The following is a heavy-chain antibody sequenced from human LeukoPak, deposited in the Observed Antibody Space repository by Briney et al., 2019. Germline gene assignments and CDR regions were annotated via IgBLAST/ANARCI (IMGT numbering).Heavy chain of an antibody. J-gene: IGHJ4*02. Sequence: ASVKVSCKGSGYTFTGYYMHWVRQAPGQGLEWMGWINPNSGGTNYAQKFQGRVTMTRDTSISTAYMELSRLRSDDTAVYYCARDRRWLGQLLWPFDYWGQGTLVTVSS. CDR3: ARDRRWLGQLLWPFDY. CDR1: GYTFTGYY. D-gene: IGHD5-24*01. CDR2: INPNSGGT. V-gene: IGHV1-2*02.